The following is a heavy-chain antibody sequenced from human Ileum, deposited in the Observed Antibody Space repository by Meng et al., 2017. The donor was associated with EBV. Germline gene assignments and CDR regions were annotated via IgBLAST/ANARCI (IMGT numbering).Heavy chain of an antibody. D-gene: IGHD5-24*01. CDR3: ATQESRDGHNPY. CDR1: GGSISSSYW. CDR2: MYHSGTT. Sequence: QLQESGRGLVKPSGTLSLTCVVSGGSISSSYWWTWVRQSPGKGLEWIGEMYHSGTTNYNPSLKSRVTISMGKSNNQLSLKLNSVTAADTAVYYCATQESRDGHNPYWGQGPLVTVSS. V-gene: IGHV4-4*02. J-gene: IGHJ4*02.